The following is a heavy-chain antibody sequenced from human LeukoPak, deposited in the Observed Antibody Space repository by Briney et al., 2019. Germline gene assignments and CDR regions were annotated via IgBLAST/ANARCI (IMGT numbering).Heavy chain of an antibody. CDR2: IYSGGST. CDR3: ARARVAGTGTYYFDY. V-gene: IGHV3-66*01. D-gene: IGHD6-19*01. Sequence: GGSLRLSCAASGFTFSSYAMHWVRQAPGKGLEWVSVIYSGGSTYYADSVKGRFTISRDNSKNTLYLQMNSLRAEDTAVYYCARARVAGTGTYYFDYWGQGTLVTVSS. CDR1: GFTFSSYA. J-gene: IGHJ4*02.